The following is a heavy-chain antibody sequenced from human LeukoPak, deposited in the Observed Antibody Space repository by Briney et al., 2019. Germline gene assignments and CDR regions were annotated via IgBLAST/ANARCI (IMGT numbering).Heavy chain of an antibody. V-gene: IGHV5-51*01. CDR3: ARQGRGLLVVAALYYFDY. CDR2: IYPGDSDT. J-gene: IGHJ4*02. CDR1: GYSFTTYW. D-gene: IGHD2-15*01. Sequence: GESLKISCKGFGYSFTTYWIGWVRQMPGKGLEWMGIIYPGDSDTRYSPSFQGQVTISVDKSISTAYLQWSSLKASDTAMYYCARQGRGLLVVAALYYFDYWGQGTLVTVSS.